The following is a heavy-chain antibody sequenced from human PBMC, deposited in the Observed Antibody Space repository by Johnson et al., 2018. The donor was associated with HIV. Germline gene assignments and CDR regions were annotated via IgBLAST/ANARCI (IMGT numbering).Heavy chain of an antibody. J-gene: IGHJ3*02. Sequence: QMQLVESGGGVVQPGRSLRLSCAASGFTFSSYAMHWVRQAPGKGLEWVALISHDGSNKYYADSVKGRFTISRDNSKNTLYLQMNSLRAEDTAVYYCAKDLGGGSSSLPGIWGQGTMVTVSS. CDR2: ISHDGSNK. CDR3: AKDLGGGSSSLPGI. CDR1: GFTFSSYA. V-gene: IGHV3-30*18. D-gene: IGHD6-6*01.